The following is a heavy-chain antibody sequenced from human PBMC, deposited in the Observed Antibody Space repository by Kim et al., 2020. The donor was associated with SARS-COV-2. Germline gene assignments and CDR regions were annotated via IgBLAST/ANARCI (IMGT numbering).Heavy chain of an antibody. CDR1: GGSFSGYY. J-gene: IGHJ4*02. CDR2: INHSGST. CDR3: ARGGVGENIQFYY. Sequence: SETLSLTCAVYGGSFSGYYWSWIRQPPGKGLEWIGEINHSGSTNYNPSLKSRVTISVDTSKNQFSLKLSSVTAADTAVYYCARGGVGENIQFYYWGQGTLVTVSS. D-gene: IGHD3-16*01. V-gene: IGHV4-34*01.